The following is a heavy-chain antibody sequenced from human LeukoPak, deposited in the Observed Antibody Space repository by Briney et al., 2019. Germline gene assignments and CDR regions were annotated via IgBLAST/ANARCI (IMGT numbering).Heavy chain of an antibody. CDR1: GYTFSSYD. CDR2: MNPKSGNS. V-gene: IGHV1-8*01. J-gene: IGHJ4*02. Sequence: EASVRVSCKASGYTFSSYDINWVRQAPGQGLEWVGWMNPKSGNSAPAPKFQGRVSMTRGTAITTAYMELSGLTSEDTAMYYCARGYDVGSHGRCWGYWGQGTLVTVSS. CDR3: ARGYDVGSHGRCWGY. D-gene: IGHD3/OR15-3a*01.